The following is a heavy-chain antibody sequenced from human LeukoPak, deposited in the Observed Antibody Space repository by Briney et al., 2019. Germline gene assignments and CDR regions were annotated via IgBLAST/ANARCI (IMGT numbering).Heavy chain of an antibody. J-gene: IGHJ4*02. V-gene: IGHV4-59*01. Sequence: SSETLSLTCTVSGGSISSYYWSWIRQPPGKGLEWIGYIYYSWSTNYNPSLKSPVTISVDTSKNQFSLKLSSVTAADTAVYYCARGHYDYVWGSYRAPYYFDYWGQGTLVTVSS. CDR1: GGSISSYY. CDR2: IYYSWST. CDR3: ARGHYDYVWGSYRAPYYFDY. D-gene: IGHD3-16*02.